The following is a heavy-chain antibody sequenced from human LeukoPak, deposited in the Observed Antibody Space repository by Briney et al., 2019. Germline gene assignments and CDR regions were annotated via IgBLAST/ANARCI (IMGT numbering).Heavy chain of an antibody. J-gene: IGHJ4*02. CDR2: ISGAGSGT. CDR1: GFSFTTHD. V-gene: IGHV3-23*01. Sequence: GGSLRLSCAASGFSFTTHDMNWVCQAPGKGLEWVSAISGAGSGTDYADSVKGRFTISRDNSKNTLYVQMNGLRAEDTAVYYCGRASGKAFDYWGQGTLVTVSS. D-gene: IGHD1-26*01. CDR3: GRASGKAFDY.